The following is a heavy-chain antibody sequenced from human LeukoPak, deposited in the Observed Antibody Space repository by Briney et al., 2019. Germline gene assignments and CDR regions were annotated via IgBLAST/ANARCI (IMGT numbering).Heavy chain of an antibody. CDR2: ITRDSGII. J-gene: IGHJ4*02. V-gene: IGHV3-48*02. CDR3: ARDKNWGFDY. Sequence: GGSLRLSCAASGFTFSSYSMNWVRQAPGKGLEWISYITRDSGIISYADSVKGRFTLSRDNAKNSLYLQMNSLRDEDTAVYYCARDKNWGFDYWGQGTLVTVSS. D-gene: IGHD7-27*01. CDR1: GFTFSSYS.